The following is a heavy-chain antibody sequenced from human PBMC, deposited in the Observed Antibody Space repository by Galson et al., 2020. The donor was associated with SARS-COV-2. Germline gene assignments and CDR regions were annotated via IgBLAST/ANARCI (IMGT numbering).Heavy chain of an antibody. Sequence: GGSLRLSCAASGFTFGNYAMGWVRQAPGKGPEWVSTISGSSLTTNYADSVKGRFTISRDNSKHTLFLLMNSLRVEDTAVYYCAKGTVGWNYVPPDAFDIWGQGTLATVSS. CDR1: GFTFGNYA. J-gene: IGHJ3*02. D-gene: IGHD1-7*01. CDR2: ISGSSLTT. V-gene: IGHV3-23*01. CDR3: AKGTVGWNYVPPDAFDI.